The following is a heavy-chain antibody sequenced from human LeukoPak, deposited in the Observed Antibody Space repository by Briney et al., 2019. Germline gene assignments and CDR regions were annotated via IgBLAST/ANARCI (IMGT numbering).Heavy chain of an antibody. V-gene: IGHV1-18*01. CDR1: GYTFTSCG. J-gene: IGHJ4*02. D-gene: IGHD3-10*01. CDR3: AMRSGTLPYYFDW. Sequence: GASVKVSCKASGYTFTSCGISWVRQAPGQGLEWMGWISTNSGNTNYTQKLQGRVTMTTDTSTRTAYMELRSLRSDDTAMYFCAMRSGTLPYYFDWWGQGTQVTVSS. CDR2: ISTNSGNT.